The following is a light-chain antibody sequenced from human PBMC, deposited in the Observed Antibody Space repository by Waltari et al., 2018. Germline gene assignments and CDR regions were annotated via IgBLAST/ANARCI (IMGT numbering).Light chain of an antibody. V-gene: IGKV3-11*01. J-gene: IGKJ4*01. CDR2: DAS. CDR3: QQRTNWPS. CDR1: QGISSF. Sequence: IVLTQSPATLSLSPGERATLSCRASQGISSFLAWYQQKPGQAPRLLVYDASNRATGIPARFSGSGSGADFTLTISSLEPEDVAVYYCQQRTNWPSFGGGTRVELK.